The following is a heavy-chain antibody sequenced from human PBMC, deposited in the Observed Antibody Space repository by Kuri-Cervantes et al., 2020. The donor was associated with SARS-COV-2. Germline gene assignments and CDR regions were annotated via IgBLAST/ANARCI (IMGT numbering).Heavy chain of an antibody. CDR2: IYSSGVT. CDR1: GGSIRSGSYY. Sequence: SETLSLTCTVSGGSIRSGSYYWSWIRQPAGKGLEWIGFIYSSGVTNYNPSLKSRVTISADTSRNQFSLKLSSVTAADTAVYYCARARDSSIFGVVIDDAFDIWGQGTMVTVSS. V-gene: IGHV4-61*02. CDR3: ARARDSSIFGVVIDDAFDI. J-gene: IGHJ3*02. D-gene: IGHD3-3*01.